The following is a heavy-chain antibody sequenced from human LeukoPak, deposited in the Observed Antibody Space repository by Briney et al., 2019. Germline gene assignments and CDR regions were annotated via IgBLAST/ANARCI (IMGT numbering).Heavy chain of an antibody. V-gene: IGHV4-34*01. Sequence: SETLSLTCAVYGGSFSGYYWSWIRQPPGKGLEWIGEINHSGSTNYNPSLKSRVTISVDTSKNQFSLKLSSVTAADTAVYYCARGSFGYCSSTSCYGGIRWFGPWGQGTLVTVSS. J-gene: IGHJ5*02. CDR1: GGSFSGYY. CDR3: ARGSFGYCSSTSCYGGIRWFGP. D-gene: IGHD2-2*03. CDR2: INHSGST.